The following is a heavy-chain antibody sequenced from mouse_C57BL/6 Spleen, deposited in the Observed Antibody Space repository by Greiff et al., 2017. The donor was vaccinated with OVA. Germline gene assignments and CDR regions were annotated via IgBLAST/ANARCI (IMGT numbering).Heavy chain of an antibody. J-gene: IGHJ3*01. V-gene: IGHV1-15*01. CDR3: TSEVLGPFAY. D-gene: IGHD4-1*01. Sequence: QVQLQQSGAELVRPGASVTLSCKASGYTFTDYEMHWVKQTPVHGLAWIGAIDPETGGTAYNQKFKGKAILTADKSSSTAYMELRSLTSEDSAVYYCTSEVLGPFAYWGQGTLVTVSA. CDR2: IDPETGGT. CDR1: GYTFTDYE.